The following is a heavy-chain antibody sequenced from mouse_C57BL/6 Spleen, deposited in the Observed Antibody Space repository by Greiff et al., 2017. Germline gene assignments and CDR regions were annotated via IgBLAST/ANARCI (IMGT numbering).Heavy chain of an antibody. Sequence: EVNLVESGGGLVQPGGSLKLPCAASGFTFSDYYMYWVRQTPEKRLEWVAYISNGGGSTYYPDTVKGRFTISRDNAKNTLYLQMSRLKSEDTAMYYCAREGLRDAGYFDVWGTGTTVTVSS. D-gene: IGHD3-3*01. CDR2: ISNGGGST. CDR3: AREGLRDAGYFDV. CDR1: GFTFSDYY. V-gene: IGHV5-12*01. J-gene: IGHJ1*03.